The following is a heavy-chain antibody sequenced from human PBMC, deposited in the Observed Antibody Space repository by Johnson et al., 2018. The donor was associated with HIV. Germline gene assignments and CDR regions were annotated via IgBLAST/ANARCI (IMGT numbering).Heavy chain of an antibody. CDR1: GFTVSSNY. CDR3: ARERPGYGGHDAFDI. Sequence: VQLVESGGGLVQPGGSLRLSCAASGFTVSSNYMSWVRQAPGKGLEWVSVIYSGGSTYYADSVQGRFPISRDNSKNTLYLQMNSLRAEDTAVYHCARERPGYGGHDAFDIWGQGTMVTVSS. D-gene: IGHD4-23*01. J-gene: IGHJ3*02. CDR2: IYSGGST. V-gene: IGHV3-66*01.